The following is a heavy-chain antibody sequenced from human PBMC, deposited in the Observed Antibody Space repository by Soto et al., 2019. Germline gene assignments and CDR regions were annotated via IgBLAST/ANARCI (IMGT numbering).Heavy chain of an antibody. Sequence: ASVKVSCKASGYIFTNYYMHWVRQAPGQGLEWMGVINPSGGSTTYAQKFQGRVTMTRDTSTSTVYMELRGLTSEDTAVYYCATDRKPSYYDSSDDTWQFDYWGQGTLVTVSS. V-gene: IGHV1-46*01. D-gene: IGHD3-22*01. J-gene: IGHJ4*02. CDR3: ATDRKPSYYDSSDDTWQFDY. CDR2: INPSGGST. CDR1: GYIFTNYY.